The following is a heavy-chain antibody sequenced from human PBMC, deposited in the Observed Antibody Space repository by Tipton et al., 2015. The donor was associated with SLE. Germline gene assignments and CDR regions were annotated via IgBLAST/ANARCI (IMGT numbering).Heavy chain of an antibody. CDR1: GDSIRSQY. J-gene: IGHJ5*02. CDR2: IYYGGST. Sequence: TLSLTCTISGDSIRSQYWGWIRQPPGKGLEWIGYIYYGGSTNYNPSLKSRVTISVDTSKNQFSLELTSVTAADTATYYCARGGEAAAGYSWFDPWGQGTLVTVSS. CDR3: ARGGEAAAGYSWFDP. D-gene: IGHD6-13*01. V-gene: IGHV4-59*11.